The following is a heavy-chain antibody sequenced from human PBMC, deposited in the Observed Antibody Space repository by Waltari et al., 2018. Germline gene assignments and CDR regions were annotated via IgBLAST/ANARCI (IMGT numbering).Heavy chain of an antibody. CDR3: ARDGCSSTSCYAPDYYGMDV. D-gene: IGHD2-2*01. CDR1: GGSISSSSYY. Sequence: QLQLQESGPGLVKPSETLSLTCTVSGGSISSSSYYWGWIRQPPGKGLEWIGSIYYSGSTYYNPSLKSRVTISVDTSKNQFSLKLSSVTAADTAVYYCARDGCSSTSCYAPDYYGMDVWGQGTTVTVSS. V-gene: IGHV4-39*07. J-gene: IGHJ6*02. CDR2: IYYSGST.